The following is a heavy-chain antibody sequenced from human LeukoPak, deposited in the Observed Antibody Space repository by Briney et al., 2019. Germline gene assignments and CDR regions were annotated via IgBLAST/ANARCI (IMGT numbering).Heavy chain of an antibody. D-gene: IGHD1-26*01. CDR3: ASGGPDQWEVMSGSFDS. CDR1: GFSFSTLS. V-gene: IGHV3-21*01. Sequence: GGSLRLSCSASGFSFSTLSMNWVRQAPGKGLEWVSSISTSSSYIYYAGSVKGRFTISRDNAKRSLYLQMNSLRGEDTAVYYCASGGPDQWEVMSGSFDSWGQGTLVTVSS. CDR2: ISTSSSYI. J-gene: IGHJ4*02.